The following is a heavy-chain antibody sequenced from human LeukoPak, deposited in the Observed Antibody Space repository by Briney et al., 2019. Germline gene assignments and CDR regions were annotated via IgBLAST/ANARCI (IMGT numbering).Heavy chain of an antibody. CDR1: GGSVSSGSYY. CDR2: IYHSGST. D-gene: IGHD4-17*01. J-gene: IGHJ4*02. CDR3: ARANGDYPIRGPYYFDY. Sequence: SETLSLTCTVSGGSVSSGSYYWSWIRQPPGKGLEWIGYIYHSGSTYYNPSLKSRVTISVDRSKKQFSLKLSSVTAADTAVYYCARANGDYPIRGPYYFDYWGQGTLVTVSS. V-gene: IGHV4-30-2*01.